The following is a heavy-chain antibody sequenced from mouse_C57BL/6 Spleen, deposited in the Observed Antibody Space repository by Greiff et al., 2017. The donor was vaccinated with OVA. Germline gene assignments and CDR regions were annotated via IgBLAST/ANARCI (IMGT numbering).Heavy chain of an antibody. CDR2: INPNNGGT. CDR3: ARSEGYDPFAY. Sequence: EVKLVESGPELVKPGASVKMSCKASGYTFTDYNMHWVKQSHGKSLEWIGYINPNNGGTSYNQKFKGKATLTVNKSSSTAYMELRSLTSEDSAVYYCARSEGYDPFAYWGQGTLVTVSA. J-gene: IGHJ3*01. D-gene: IGHD2-3*01. CDR1: GYTFTDYN. V-gene: IGHV1-22*01.